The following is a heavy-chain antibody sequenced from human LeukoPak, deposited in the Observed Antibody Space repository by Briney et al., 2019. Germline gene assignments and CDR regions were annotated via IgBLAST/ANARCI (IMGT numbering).Heavy chain of an antibody. CDR1: GFSFSTYS. Sequence: GGSLRLSCAASGFSFSTYSMRWVRQAPGKGLEWVAVISYDGSLKYYTDSVKGRFTISRDYSKNTLSLQMTSLRVEDTAVYYCARDKLAVSLIDQWGQGTLVTVSS. V-gene: IGHV3-30-3*01. D-gene: IGHD6-13*01. CDR3: ARDKLAVSLIDQ. CDR2: ISYDGSLK. J-gene: IGHJ4*01.